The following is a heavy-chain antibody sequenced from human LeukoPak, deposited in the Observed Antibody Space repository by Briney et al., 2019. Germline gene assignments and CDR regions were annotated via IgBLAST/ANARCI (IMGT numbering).Heavy chain of an antibody. CDR2: ISAYNGNT. D-gene: IGHD6-19*01. Sequence: ASVKASCKASGYTFTSYGISWVRQAPGQGLEWMGWISAYNGNTNYAQKLQGRVTMTTDTSTSTAYMELRSLRSDDTAVYYCARDIAVTIPADYWGQGTLVTVSS. J-gene: IGHJ4*02. CDR3: ARDIAVTIPADY. CDR1: GYTFTSYG. V-gene: IGHV1-18*01.